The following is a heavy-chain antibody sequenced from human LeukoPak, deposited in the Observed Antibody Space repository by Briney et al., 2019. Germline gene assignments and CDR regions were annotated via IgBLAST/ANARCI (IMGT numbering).Heavy chain of an antibody. V-gene: IGHV3-53*01. CDR2: IYSGGST. Sequence: GSLRLSCAASGFTVSSNYMSWDRQAPGKGLQWVSVIYSGGSTYYADSVKGRFTISRDNSKNTLYLQMNGLRAEDTAVYYCARSAVTGPGWIDPWGQGTLVTVSS. D-gene: IGHD6-19*01. CDR3: ARSAVTGPGWIDP. CDR1: GFTVSSNY. J-gene: IGHJ5*02.